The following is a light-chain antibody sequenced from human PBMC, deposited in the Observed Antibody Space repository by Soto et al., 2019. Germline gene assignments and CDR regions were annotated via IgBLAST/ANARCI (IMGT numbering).Light chain of an antibody. CDR3: QLYGRLPLYT. CDR2: GAS. CDR1: QSVRSTY. Sequence: EVVLTQSPGTLSLSPGERAALSRSASQSVRSTYLAWYQPKPGQAPRLLIYGASSMATGIPDRFSGSGSGKDFTLTISRLEHEHFAVYYCQLYGRLPLYTFGQGTKLEI. J-gene: IGKJ2*01. V-gene: IGKV3-20*01.